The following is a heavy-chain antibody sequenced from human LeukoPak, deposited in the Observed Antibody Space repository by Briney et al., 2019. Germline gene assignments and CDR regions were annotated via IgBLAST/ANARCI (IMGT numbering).Heavy chain of an antibody. J-gene: IGHJ4*02. Sequence: GGSLRLSCAASGFTFSSYWMHWVRQAPGKGLVWVSRINSDGSCTSYADSVKGRFTISRDNAKNTLYLQMNSLRAEDTAVYYCARGYSYGYRIDCWGQGTLVTVSS. CDR1: GFTFSSYW. V-gene: IGHV3-74*01. CDR3: ARGYSYGYRIDC. D-gene: IGHD5-18*01. CDR2: INSDGSCT.